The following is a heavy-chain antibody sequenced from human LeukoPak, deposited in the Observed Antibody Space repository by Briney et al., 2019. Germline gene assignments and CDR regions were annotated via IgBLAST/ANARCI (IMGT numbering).Heavy chain of an antibody. J-gene: IGHJ5*02. D-gene: IGHD6-19*01. CDR2: IINTDSTI. Sequence: PGGSLRLSCAASGFIFGDYYMSWIRQAPGKGLEWVSHIINTDSTIYYADSVKGRFTISRDNGKKSLHLQMNSLRAEDTAVYYCARMASVAVADPLGENWFDPWGQGTLVTVSS. CDR1: GFIFGDYY. V-gene: IGHV3-11*04. CDR3: ARMASVAVADPLGENWFDP.